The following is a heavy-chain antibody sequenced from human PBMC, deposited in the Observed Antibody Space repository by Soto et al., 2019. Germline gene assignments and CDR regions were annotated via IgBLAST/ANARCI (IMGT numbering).Heavy chain of an antibody. Sequence: QVQLVQSGAEVKKPGSSVKVSCKASGGTFSSYTISWVRQAPGQGLEWMGRIIPILGIANYAQKFQGRVTITADKXXSTAYMELSSLRSEDTAVYYCARDPRYSSSWHFDYWGQGTLVTVSS. CDR1: GGTFSSYT. V-gene: IGHV1-69*08. J-gene: IGHJ4*02. CDR2: IIPILGIA. D-gene: IGHD6-13*01. CDR3: ARDPRYSSSWHFDY.